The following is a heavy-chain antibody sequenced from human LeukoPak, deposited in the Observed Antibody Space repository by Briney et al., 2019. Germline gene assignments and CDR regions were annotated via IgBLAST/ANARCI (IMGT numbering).Heavy chain of an antibody. J-gene: IGHJ4*02. V-gene: IGHV3-23*01. CDR1: GFTFSDFY. D-gene: IGHD1-26*01. CDR3: AKDGTGSYDY. Sequence: PGGSLRLSCAASGFTFSDFYMTWIRQAPGTGLGWVSGISGSGTSTYYADSVKGRFTISRDNSKNTLYLQMNSLRAEDTAVYYCAKDGTGSYDYWGQGTLVTVSS. CDR2: ISGSGTST.